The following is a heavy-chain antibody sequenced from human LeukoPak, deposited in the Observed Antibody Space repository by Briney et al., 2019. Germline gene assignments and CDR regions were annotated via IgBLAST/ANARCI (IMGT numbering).Heavy chain of an antibody. CDR2: IYTSGST. D-gene: IGHD3-10*01. Sequence: LETLSLTSALSGGSFSGYNGSCIPQPAGKGLEWFGRIYTSGSTNYNPSLMSRVAMSVDTSKNQFSLKLSSVTAADTAVYSRAGSGDGSGSYYTDYYFDYWGQGTLVTVSS. V-gene: IGHV4-4*07. J-gene: IGHJ4*02. CDR3: AGSGDGSGSYYTDYYFDY. CDR1: GGSFSGYN.